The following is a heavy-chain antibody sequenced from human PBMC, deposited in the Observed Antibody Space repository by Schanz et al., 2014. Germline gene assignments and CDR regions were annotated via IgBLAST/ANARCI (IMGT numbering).Heavy chain of an antibody. CDR1: GFTFSDYS. D-gene: IGHD3-9*01. V-gene: IGHV3-48*01. CDR2: IRSSSTPI. J-gene: IGHJ5*02. CDR3: AKAADWPVTRFDP. Sequence: EVQLVESGGGWVQPGGSLRLSCAASGFTFSDYSMNWVRQAPGKGPEWVSYIRSSSTPIYYADSVKGRFTISRDNAKNSLYLQMSSLRADDTAVYYCAKAADWPVTRFDPWGQGTLVTVSS.